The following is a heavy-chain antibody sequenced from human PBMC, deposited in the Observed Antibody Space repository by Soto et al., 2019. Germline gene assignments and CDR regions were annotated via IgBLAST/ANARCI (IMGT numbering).Heavy chain of an antibody. V-gene: IGHV1-58*02. CDR3: AALGGGYCSGGSCSQSPGQYYFDY. D-gene: IGHD2-15*01. J-gene: IGHJ4*02. CDR2: IVVGSGNT. Sequence: ASVKVSCKASGFTFTSSAMQWVRQARGQRLEWIGWIVVGSGNTNYAQKFQERVTITRDMSTSTAYMELSSLRSEDTAVYYCAALGGGYCSGGSCSQSPGQYYFDYWGQGTLVTVSS. CDR1: GFTFTSSA.